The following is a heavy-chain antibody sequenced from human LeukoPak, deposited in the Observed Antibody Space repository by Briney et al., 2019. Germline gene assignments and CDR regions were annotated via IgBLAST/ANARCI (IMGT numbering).Heavy chain of an antibody. V-gene: IGHV4-34*01. CDR3: ARVTFWYYYYMDV. D-gene: IGHD3-3*01. J-gene: IGHJ6*03. Sequence: PSETLSLTCAVYGGSFSGYYWSWIRQPPGKGLGWIGEINHSGSTNYNPSLKSRVTISVDTSKNQFSLKLSSVTAADTAVYYCARVTFWYYYYMDVWGKGTTVTVSS. CDR1: GGSFSGYY. CDR2: INHSGST.